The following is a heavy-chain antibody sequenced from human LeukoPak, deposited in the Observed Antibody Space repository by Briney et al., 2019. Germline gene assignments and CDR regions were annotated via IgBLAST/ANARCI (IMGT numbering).Heavy chain of an antibody. D-gene: IGHD4-11*01. CDR2: IYYSGST. CDR3: ARATHSKRGYYYYGMDV. J-gene: IGHJ6*02. V-gene: IGHV4-59*01. CDR1: GGSISSCY. Sequence: PSETLSLTCTVSGGSISSCYWSWIRQPPGKGLEWIGYIYYSGSTNYNPSLKSRVTISVDTFKNQFSLKLSSVTAADTAVYYCARATHSKRGYYYYGMDVWGQGTTVTVSS.